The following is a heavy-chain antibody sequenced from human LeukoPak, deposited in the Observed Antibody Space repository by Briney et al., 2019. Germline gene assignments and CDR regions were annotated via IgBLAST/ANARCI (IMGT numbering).Heavy chain of an antibody. Sequence: GGSLRLSCADSGFTFSNYWMNWVRQAPGKGLEWVANIKQDGSEKNYVDSVKGRFTISRDNAKNSLYLQMNSLRVEDTAVYYCASTNTLDYYGRGTLVTVSS. D-gene: IGHD2-8*01. CDR3: ASTNTLDY. CDR1: GFTFSNYW. CDR2: IKQDGSEK. V-gene: IGHV3-7*01. J-gene: IGHJ4*02.